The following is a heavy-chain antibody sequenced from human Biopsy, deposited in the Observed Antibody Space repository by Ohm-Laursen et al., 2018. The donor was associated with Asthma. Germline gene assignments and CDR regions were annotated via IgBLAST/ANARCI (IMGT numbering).Heavy chain of an antibody. D-gene: IGHD4-23*01. CDR3: ARAVGYSHYYGIDV. CDR1: GDTFNSAG. Sequence: ASVKVSCKASGDTFNSAGISWVRQAPGQGLEWMGWISVYNGNTKNAQKLQDRVTMITDTSTSTAYMELRSLRSDDTAVYFFARAVGYSHYYGIDVWGQGTTVTVS. J-gene: IGHJ6*02. V-gene: IGHV1-18*01. CDR2: ISVYNGNT.